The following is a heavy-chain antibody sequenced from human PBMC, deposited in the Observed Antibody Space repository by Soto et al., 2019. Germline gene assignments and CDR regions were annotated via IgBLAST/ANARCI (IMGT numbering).Heavy chain of an antibody. CDR3: ARGSETYSFDY. D-gene: IGHD3-10*01. CDR2: TRNKAYSHTT. J-gene: IGHJ4*02. CDR1: GISFSDHH. V-gene: IGHV3-72*01. Sequence: GGSLRLSCAASGISFSDHHLDWVRQAPGKGLEWVGRTRNKAYSHTTAYAASVRGRFIISRDDSKNSMYLQMNSLRIEDTAVYYCARGSETYSFDYWGQGTLVTVSS.